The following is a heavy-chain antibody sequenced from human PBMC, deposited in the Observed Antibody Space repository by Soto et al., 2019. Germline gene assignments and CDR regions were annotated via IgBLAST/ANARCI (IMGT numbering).Heavy chain of an antibody. CDR1: GFTVSNYA. CDR3: AKEHYVESGPDY. Sequence: GGCMRLSCAASGFTVSNYAMDGVRKAPGKGLEWVSGVSSSGGNTYYADSVKGRFTISRDNSKSTLYLQMNSLRAEDTAIYYCAKEHYVESGPDYWGQGTLVTVSS. D-gene: IGHD3-10*02. V-gene: IGHV3-23*01. J-gene: IGHJ4*02. CDR2: VSSSGGNT.